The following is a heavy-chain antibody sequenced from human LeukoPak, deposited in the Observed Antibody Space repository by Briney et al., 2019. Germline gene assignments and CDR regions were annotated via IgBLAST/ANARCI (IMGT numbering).Heavy chain of an antibody. CDR3: ARAIAAAATWWFDP. CDR1: GFTFSSYS. CDR2: ISSSSSYI. J-gene: IGHJ5*02. D-gene: IGHD6-13*01. V-gene: IGHV3-21*01. Sequence: PGGSLRLSCAASGFTFSSYSMNWVRQAPGKGLEWVSSISSSSSYIYYADSVKGRFTISRDNAKNSLYLQMNSLRAEDTAVYYCARAIAAAATWWFDPWGQGTLVTVSS.